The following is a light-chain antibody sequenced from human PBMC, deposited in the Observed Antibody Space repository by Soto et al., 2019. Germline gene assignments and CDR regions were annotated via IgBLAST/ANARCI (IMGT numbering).Light chain of an antibody. V-gene: IGKV3-20*01. CDR2: GAS. J-gene: IGKJ1*01. CDR1: QSVSNNY. Sequence: EIVLTHSPGTLSLSPCERATLSWRASQSVSNNYLAWYQQKPGQAPRLLIYGASNRATGIPDRFSGSGSGTGFTLTISSLQSEDFAVYYCQQYDSSGTFGQGTKVDIK. CDR3: QQYDSSGT.